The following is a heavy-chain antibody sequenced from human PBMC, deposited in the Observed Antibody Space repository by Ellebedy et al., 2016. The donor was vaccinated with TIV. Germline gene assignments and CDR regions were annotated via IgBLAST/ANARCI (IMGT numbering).Heavy chain of an antibody. CDR2: IRSTGSDK. CDR3: TRALVPYSGSSPFDL. CDR1: GFTFSNYN. Sequence: GESLKISCVASGFTFSNYNMNWVRQSPGKGLEWVSSIRSTGSDKYYAESVKGRFTISRDNAQDTLFLQMSSLRAEDTAVYYCTRALVPYSGSSPFDLWGRGTLVTVSS. J-gene: IGHJ4*02. V-gene: IGHV3-21*06. D-gene: IGHD1-26*01.